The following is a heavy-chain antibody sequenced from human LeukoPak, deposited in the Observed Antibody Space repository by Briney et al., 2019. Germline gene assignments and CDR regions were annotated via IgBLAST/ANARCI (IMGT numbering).Heavy chain of an antibody. J-gene: IGHJ3*02. D-gene: IGHD5-18*01. Sequence: SETLSLTCTVSGGSISSYYWSWIRQPPGKGLEWIGYIYYSGSTNYNPSLKSRVTISVDTSKNQFSLKLSSVTAADTAVYYCAREEVPYSYGFGDAFDTWGQGTMVTVSS. CDR1: GGSISSYY. CDR2: IYYSGST. CDR3: AREEVPYSYGFGDAFDT. V-gene: IGHV4-59*01.